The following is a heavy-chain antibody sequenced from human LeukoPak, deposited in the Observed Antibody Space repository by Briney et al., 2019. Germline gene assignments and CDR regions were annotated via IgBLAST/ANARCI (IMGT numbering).Heavy chain of an antibody. CDR3: ASSNPGYSYSAFDI. D-gene: IGHD5-18*01. Sequence: SETLSLTRSVSGGSISGYYWSWIRQPPGRGLEWIAYIFYSGSTNYNPSLKSRVTISVDTSNNHFSLQLSSVTAADTAVYYCASSNPGYSYSAFDIWGQGTMVTVSS. V-gene: IGHV4-59*01. J-gene: IGHJ3*02. CDR1: GGSISGYY. CDR2: IFYSGST.